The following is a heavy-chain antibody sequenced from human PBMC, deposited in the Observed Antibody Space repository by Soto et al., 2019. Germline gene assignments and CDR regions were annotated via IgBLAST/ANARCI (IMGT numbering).Heavy chain of an antibody. V-gene: IGHV4-59*01. CDR3: ARVRKYSSFIDY. CDR2: IYYSGST. Sequence: SSETLSLTCTVSGGSISSYYWSWIRQPPGKGLEWIGYIYYSGSTNYNPSLKSRVTISVDTSKNQFSLKLSSVTAADTAVYYCARVRKYSSFIDYWGQGTLVTVSS. D-gene: IGHD6-6*01. J-gene: IGHJ4*02. CDR1: GGSISSYY.